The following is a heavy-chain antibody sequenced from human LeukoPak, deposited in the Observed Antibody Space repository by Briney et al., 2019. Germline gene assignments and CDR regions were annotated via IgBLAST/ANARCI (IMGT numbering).Heavy chain of an antibody. Sequence: KPSETLSLTCTVPGGSISSYYWSWIRQPAGKGLEWIGRIYTSGSTNYNPSLKSRVTMSVDTSKNQFSLKLSSVTAADTAVYYCARVGCSGGSCYPEDYYYYMDVWGKGTTVTISS. V-gene: IGHV4-4*07. CDR2: IYTSGST. J-gene: IGHJ6*03. D-gene: IGHD2-15*01. CDR3: ARVGCSGGSCYPEDYYYYMDV. CDR1: GGSISSYY.